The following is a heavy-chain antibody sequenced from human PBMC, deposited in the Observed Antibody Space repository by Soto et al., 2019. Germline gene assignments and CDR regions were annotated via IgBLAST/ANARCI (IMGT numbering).Heavy chain of an antibody. CDR3: ARHGSSSSSFFDY. CDR1: GGSISSSSYY. CDR2: IYYSGST. D-gene: IGHD6-6*01. Sequence: SETLSLTCTVSGGSISSSSYYWGWIRQPPGKGLEWIGSIYYSGSTYYNPSLKSRVTISVDTSKNQFSLKLSFVTAADTAVYYCARHGSSSSSFFDYWGQGTLVTVSS. J-gene: IGHJ4*02. V-gene: IGHV4-39*01.